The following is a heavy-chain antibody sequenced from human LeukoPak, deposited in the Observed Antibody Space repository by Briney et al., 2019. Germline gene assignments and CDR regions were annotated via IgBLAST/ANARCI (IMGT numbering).Heavy chain of an antibody. CDR1: GFTFSSYA. V-gene: IGHV3-30-3*01. CDR3: AREGSMVRGAVDY. CDR2: ISYDGSNK. Sequence: PGGSPRLSCAASGFTFSSYAMHWVRQAPGKGLEWVAVISYDGSNKYYADSVKGRFTISRDNSKNTLYLQMNSLRAEDTAVYYCAREGSMVRGAVDYWGQGTLVTVSS. J-gene: IGHJ4*02. D-gene: IGHD3-10*01.